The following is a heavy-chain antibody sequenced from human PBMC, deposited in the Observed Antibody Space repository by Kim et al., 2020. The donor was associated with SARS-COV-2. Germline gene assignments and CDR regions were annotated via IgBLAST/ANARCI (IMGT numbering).Heavy chain of an antibody. Sequence: ASVKVSCKASGYTFTGYGMRWVRQAPGQGLEWMGWINANSGNTNYAQKFQGRVTMTRDTSISTAYMELSRLRSDDTAVYYCARDRAYSGSWYGDQTIGKDYWGQGTLVTVSS. V-gene: IGHV1-2*02. CDR1: GYTFTGYG. CDR2: INANSGNT. D-gene: IGHD6-13*01. J-gene: IGHJ4*02. CDR3: ARDRAYSGSWYGDQTIGKDY.